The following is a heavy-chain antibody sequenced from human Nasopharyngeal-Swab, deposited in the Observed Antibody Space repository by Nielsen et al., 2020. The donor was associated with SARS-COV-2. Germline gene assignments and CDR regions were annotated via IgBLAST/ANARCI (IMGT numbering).Heavy chain of an antibody. Sequence: ASVRVSCKASGYTFTSYAMNWVRQAPGPGLAWMGWINTNTGNPTYAQGFTGRCVFALDTSGSTAYLQISSLKAEDTAVYYCSWGPGTNGVCSDFDYWGQGTLVTVSS. CDR2: INTNTGNP. J-gene: IGHJ4*02. D-gene: IGHD2-8*01. V-gene: IGHV7-4-1*02. CDR3: SWGPGTNGVCSDFDY. CDR1: GYTFTSYA.